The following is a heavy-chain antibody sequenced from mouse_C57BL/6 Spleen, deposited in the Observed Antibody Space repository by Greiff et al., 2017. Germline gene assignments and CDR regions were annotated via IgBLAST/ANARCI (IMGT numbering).Heavy chain of an antibody. V-gene: IGHV2-9-1*01. Sequence: VKLMESGPGLVAPSQSLSITCTVSGFSLTSYAISWVRQPPGKGLEWLGVIWTGGGTNYNSALKSRLSISKDNSKSQVFLKMNSLQTDDTARYYCARNSPYDYDEGYAMDYWGQGTSVTVSS. CDR2: IWTGGGT. CDR1: GFSLTSYA. CDR3: ARNSPYDYDEGYAMDY. D-gene: IGHD2-4*01. J-gene: IGHJ4*01.